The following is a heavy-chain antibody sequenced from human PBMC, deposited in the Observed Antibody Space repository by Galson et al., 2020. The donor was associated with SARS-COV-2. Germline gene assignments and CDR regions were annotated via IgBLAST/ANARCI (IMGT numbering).Heavy chain of an antibody. D-gene: IGHD3-3*01. CDR3: ARTRLRWLLYAMDAFDI. CDR2: IYHSGST. J-gene: IGHJ3*02. V-gene: IGHV4-38-2*02. CDR1: GYSISSGYY. Sequence: SETLSLTCTVSGYSISSGYYWGWIRQPPGKGLEWIGSIYHSGSTYYNPSLKSRVTISVDTSKNQFSLKLSSVTAADTAVYYCARTRLRWLLYAMDAFDIWGQGTMVTVSS.